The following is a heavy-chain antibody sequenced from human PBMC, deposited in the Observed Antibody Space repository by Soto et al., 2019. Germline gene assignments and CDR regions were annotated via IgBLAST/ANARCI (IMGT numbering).Heavy chain of an antibody. V-gene: IGHV4-59*01. D-gene: IGHD6-19*01. CDR3: ARSVAVPGAHIDY. J-gene: IGHJ4*02. Sequence: LSLTCSVSGGSIIGSYWSWIRQSPGKGLEWLGYVYYTGSTNYSPSLRSRVSISVDTSKNEFSLRLSSVTAADTAVYFCARSVAVPGAHIDYWGQGTQVTVSS. CDR2: VYYTGST. CDR1: GGSIIGSY.